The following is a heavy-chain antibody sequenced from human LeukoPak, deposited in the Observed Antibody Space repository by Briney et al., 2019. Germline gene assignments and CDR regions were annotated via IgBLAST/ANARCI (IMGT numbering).Heavy chain of an antibody. CDR1: GYTFTSYG. J-gene: IGHJ5*02. CDR3: ARGSTSGRSSSTPRNWFDP. CDR2: ISAYNGNT. V-gene: IGHV1-18*01. D-gene: IGHD2-2*01. Sequence: ASVKVSCKASGYTFTSYGISWVRQAPGQGLEWMGWISAYNGNTNYAQKLQGRVTVTTDTSTSTAYMELRSLRSDDTAVYYCARGSTSGRSSSTPRNWFDPWGQGTLVTVSS.